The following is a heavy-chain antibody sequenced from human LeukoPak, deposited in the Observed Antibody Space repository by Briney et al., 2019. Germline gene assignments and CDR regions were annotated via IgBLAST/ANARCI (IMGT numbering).Heavy chain of an antibody. D-gene: IGHD5-12*01. CDR3: ASGQPLSGYAIDY. CDR2: ISYDGSNK. V-gene: IGHV3-30-3*01. CDR1: GFTFSSYA. J-gene: IGHJ4*02. Sequence: PGGSLRLSCAASGFTFSSYAMHWVRQAPGKGLEWVAVISYDGSNKYYADSVKGRFTISRDNSKNTLYLQMNSLRAEDTAVYYCASGQPLSGYAIDYWGQGTLATVSS.